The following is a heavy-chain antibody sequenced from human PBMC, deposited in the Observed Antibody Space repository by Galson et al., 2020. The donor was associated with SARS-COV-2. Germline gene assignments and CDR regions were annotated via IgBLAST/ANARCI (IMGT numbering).Heavy chain of an antibody. CDR2: IKSKTDGGTT. Sequence: GGSLRLSCAASGFTFSNDWMNWVRQAPGKGLEWVGRIKSKTDGGTTDYAAPVKGRFTISRDDSKNTLYLQMNSLKTEDTAVYYCTTGAADDILTGYEEDAVDIWGQGTMVTVSS. D-gene: IGHD3-9*01. V-gene: IGHV3-15*07. CDR3: TTGAADDILTGYEEDAVDI. J-gene: IGHJ3*02. CDR1: GFTFSNDW.